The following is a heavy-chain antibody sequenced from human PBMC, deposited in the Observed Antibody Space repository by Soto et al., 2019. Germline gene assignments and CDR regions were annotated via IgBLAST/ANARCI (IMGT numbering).Heavy chain of an antibody. D-gene: IGHD4-17*01. CDR1: GFTFSSYW. Sequence: GGSLRLSCAASGFTFSSYWMSWVRQAPGKGLEWVANIKQDGSEKYYVDSVKGRFTISRDNAKNSLYLQMNSLRAEDTAVYYCARDRPHDYGAGNWFDPWGQGTLVTVSS. CDR3: ARDRPHDYGAGNWFDP. V-gene: IGHV3-7*03. CDR2: IKQDGSEK. J-gene: IGHJ5*02.